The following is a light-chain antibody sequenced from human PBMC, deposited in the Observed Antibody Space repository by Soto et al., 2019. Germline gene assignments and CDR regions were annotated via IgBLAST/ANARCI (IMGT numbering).Light chain of an antibody. J-gene: IGLJ1*01. Sequence: QSLLTQPPSASGSPGQSVTISCTGTSSDVGGYNYVSWYQQHPGKVPKVLISEVSKRPSGVPDRFSGSKSGNTASLTVSGLQADDEADYYCSSFAGTFFVFGTGT. CDR3: SSFAGTFFV. CDR1: SSDVGGYNY. V-gene: IGLV2-8*01. CDR2: EVS.